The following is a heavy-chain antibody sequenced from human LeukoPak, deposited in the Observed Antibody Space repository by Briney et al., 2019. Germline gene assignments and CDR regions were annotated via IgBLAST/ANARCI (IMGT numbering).Heavy chain of an antibody. J-gene: IGHJ4*02. CDR3: GIGSTDSLTVLYY. Sequence: GGSLRLSCAASGYTFSSYSMNWVRQAPGKGREGGSSISSNRNYIDYADSVKGRVTISRDNAKNTLYMEMNSLRAEDTGVYYCGIGSTDSLTVLYYWGEGTLVTVSS. CDR1: GYTFSSYS. V-gene: IGHV3-21*01. D-gene: IGHD5-18*01. CDR2: ISSNRNYI.